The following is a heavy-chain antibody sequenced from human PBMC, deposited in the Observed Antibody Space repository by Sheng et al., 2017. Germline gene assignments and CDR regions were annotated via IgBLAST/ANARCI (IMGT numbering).Heavy chain of an antibody. CDR2: INHSGST. CDR3: ARDFWSGYPYYYYYMDV. Sequence: QVQLQQWGAGLLKPSETLSLTCAVYGGSFSGYYWSWIRQPPGKGLEWIGEINHSGSTNYNPSLKSRVTISVDTSKNQFSLKLSSVTAADTAVYYCARDFWSGYPYYYYYMDVWGKGTTVTVSS. J-gene: IGHJ6*03. D-gene: IGHD3-3*01. CDR1: GGSFSGYY. V-gene: IGHV4-34*01.